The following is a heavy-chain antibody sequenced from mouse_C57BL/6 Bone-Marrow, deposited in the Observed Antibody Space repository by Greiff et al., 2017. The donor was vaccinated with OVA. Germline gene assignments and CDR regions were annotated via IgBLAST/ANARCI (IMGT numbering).Heavy chain of an antibody. CDR1: GFTFSDFY. D-gene: IGHD2-10*02. V-gene: IGHV7-1*01. J-gene: IGHJ1*03. CDR2: SRNKANDYTT. CDR3: AREGGYDHYWYFDV. Sequence: EVQLVESGGGLVQSGRSLRLSCATSGFTFSDFYMEWVRQAPGKGLEWIAASRNKANDYTTEYSASVKGRFIVSRDTSQSILYLQMNALRAEDTAIYYCAREGGYDHYWYFDVWGTGTTVTVSS.